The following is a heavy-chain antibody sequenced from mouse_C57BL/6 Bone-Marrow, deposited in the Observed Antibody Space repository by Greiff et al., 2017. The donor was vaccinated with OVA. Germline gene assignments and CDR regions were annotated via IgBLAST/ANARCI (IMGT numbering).Heavy chain of an antibody. CDR1: GYSFTDYN. CDR2: INPNYGTT. J-gene: IGHJ3*01. V-gene: IGHV1-39*01. Sequence: VQLQQSGPELVKPGASVKISCKASGYSFTDYNMNWVKQSNGKSLEWIGVINPNYGTTSYNQKLKGKATLTVDQSYRTAYMQLISLTSDESADYYGTRQGGFAYWGQGTLVTVSA. CDR3: TRQGGFAY.